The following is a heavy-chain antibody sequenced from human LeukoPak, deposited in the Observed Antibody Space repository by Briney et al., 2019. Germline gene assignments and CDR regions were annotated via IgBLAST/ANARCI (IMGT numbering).Heavy chain of an antibody. CDR2: LTSDGGST. CDR3: AKSLVRWAFDY. D-gene: IGHD4-23*01. J-gene: IGHJ4*02. V-gene: IGHV3-23*01. Sequence: GGSLRLSCAASGFTFSSYDMSWVRQAPGKGLEWVSSLTSDGGSTEYADSVKGRFTFSRDNSKNTLYLQMNSLRAEDTALYFCAKSLVRWAFDYWGQGALVSVSS. CDR1: GFTFSSYD.